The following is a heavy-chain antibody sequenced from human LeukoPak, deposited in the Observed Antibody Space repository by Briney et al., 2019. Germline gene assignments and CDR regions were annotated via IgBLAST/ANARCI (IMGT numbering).Heavy chain of an antibody. D-gene: IGHD3-22*01. CDR1: GFTFSSYG. CDR2: ISYDGSNK. V-gene: IGHV3-30*18. Sequence: GRSLRLSCAASGFTFSSYGMHWVRQAPGKGLEWVAVISYDGSNKYYADSVKGRFTISRDNSKNTLYLQMNSLRAEDTAVYYCAKGTPVSYYDSSGYPDYWGQGTLVTVSS. CDR3: AKGTPVSYYDSSGYPDY. J-gene: IGHJ4*02.